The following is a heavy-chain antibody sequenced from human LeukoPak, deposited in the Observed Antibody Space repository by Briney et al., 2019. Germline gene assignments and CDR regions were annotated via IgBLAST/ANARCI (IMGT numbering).Heavy chain of an antibody. CDR1: GYTFTSYY. V-gene: IGHV1-46*01. D-gene: IGHD6-19*01. J-gene: IGHJ4*02. CDR2: INPSGGST. CDR3: AREDRQLQCAY. Sequence: ASVKVSCKASGYTFTSYYMHWVRQAPGQGLEWMGIINPSGGSTSYAQKFQGRVTMTRDMSTSTVYMELSSLRSEDTAVYYCAREDRQLQCAYWGQGTLVTVSS.